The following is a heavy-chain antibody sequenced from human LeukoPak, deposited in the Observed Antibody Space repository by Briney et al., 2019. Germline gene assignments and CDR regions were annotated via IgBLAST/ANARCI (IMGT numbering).Heavy chain of an antibody. D-gene: IGHD2-15*01. Sequence: SGPTLVKPTQTLTLTCTFSGFSLSTSGVGVGWIRQPPGKALEWLALIYWNDDKRYSPSLKSRLTITKDTSKNQVVLTMTNMDPVDTATYYCAHRWDGGSGHNNYFDYWGQGTLVTVSS. CDR1: GFSLSTSGVG. CDR2: IYWNDDK. CDR3: AHRWDGGSGHNNYFDY. V-gene: IGHV2-5*01. J-gene: IGHJ4*02.